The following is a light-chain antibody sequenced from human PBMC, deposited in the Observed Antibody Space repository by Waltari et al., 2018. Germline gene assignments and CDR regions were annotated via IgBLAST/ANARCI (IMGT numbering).Light chain of an antibody. CDR1: QSITRW. J-gene: IGKJ4*02. CDR3: QHYDSYSAT. CDR2: KAS. Sequence: DIQMTQSPSTLSASVGDRVTITCRASQSITRWLTCYQQKAGKAPKLLIYKASILESGVPSRFSGGRSGTEFTLTISSLQPDDFATYYCQHYDSYSATFGRGTKVEIK. V-gene: IGKV1-5*03.